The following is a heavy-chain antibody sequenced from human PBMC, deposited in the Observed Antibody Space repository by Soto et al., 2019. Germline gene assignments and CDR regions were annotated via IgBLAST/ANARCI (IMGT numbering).Heavy chain of an antibody. J-gene: IGHJ4*02. V-gene: IGHV3-30*18. CDR2: ISYDGSNK. CDR3: AKSDY. Sequence: QVQLVESGGGVVQPGRSLRLSCAASGFTFSSYGMHWVRQAPGKGLEWVAVISYDGSNKYYADSVKGRFTISRDNSKNTLYLQMNSLRAEDTAVYYCAKSDYWVQGTLVTVSS. CDR1: GFTFSSYG.